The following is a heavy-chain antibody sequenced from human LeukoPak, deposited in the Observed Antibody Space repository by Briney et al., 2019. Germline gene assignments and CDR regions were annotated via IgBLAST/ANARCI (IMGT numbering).Heavy chain of an antibody. CDR3: ARAKDSPGIAAAVPGGY. CDR2: ISAYNGNT. J-gene: IGHJ4*02. CDR1: GYTFTSYG. D-gene: IGHD6-13*01. Sequence: ASVKVSCKASGYTFTSYGISLVRQAPGQGLEWMGWISAYNGNTNYAQKLQGRVTMTTDTSTSTAYMELRSLRSDDTAVYYCARAKDSPGIAAAVPGGYWGQGTLVTVSS. V-gene: IGHV1-18*01.